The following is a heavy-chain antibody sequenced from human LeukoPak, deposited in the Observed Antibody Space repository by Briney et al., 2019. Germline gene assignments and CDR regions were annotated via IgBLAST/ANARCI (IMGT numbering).Heavy chain of an antibody. J-gene: IGHJ6*02. CDR3: ARECPLTASYYYGMDV. V-gene: IGHV3-33*01. Sequence: PGGSLRLSCAASGLPFRSYGMHWVRQAPGKGLGCGAVICYDRSNKYSADSVKGRFTISRDNSKNTLDLQMNSQRAEETAVYYCARECPLTASYYYGMDVWGQGTTVTVSS. CDR2: ICYDRSNK. CDR1: GLPFRSYG. D-gene: IGHD5-18*01.